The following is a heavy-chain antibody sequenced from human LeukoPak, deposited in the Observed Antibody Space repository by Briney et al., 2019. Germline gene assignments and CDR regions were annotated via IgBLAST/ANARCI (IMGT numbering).Heavy chain of an antibody. V-gene: IGHV5-51*03. CDR3: ASSLGIYDSSGYRVFDY. Sequence: PGESLKISCKGSGYSFTSYWIGWVRQMPRKGLEWMGIIYPGDSDTRYSPSFQGQVTISADKSISTAYLQWSSLKASDTAMYYCASSLGIYDSSGYRVFDYWGQGTLVTVSS. D-gene: IGHD3-22*01. J-gene: IGHJ4*02. CDR2: IYPGDSDT. CDR1: GYSFTSYW.